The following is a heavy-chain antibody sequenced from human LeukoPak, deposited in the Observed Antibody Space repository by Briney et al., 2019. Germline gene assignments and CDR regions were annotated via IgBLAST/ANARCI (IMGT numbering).Heavy chain of an antibody. V-gene: IGHV3-11*01. CDR2: ISSSGSTT. Sequence: GGSLRLSCAASGCTFSDYHMSWIRQAPGKGLEWVSYISSSGSTTVYAGSVKGLFTISRDNAKNSLYLQMNSLRAEDTAVYYCARVGTSTVWYFDRWGRGTQVTVSS. D-gene: IGHD4-17*01. CDR3: ARVGTSTVWYFDR. CDR1: GCTFSDYH. J-gene: IGHJ2*01.